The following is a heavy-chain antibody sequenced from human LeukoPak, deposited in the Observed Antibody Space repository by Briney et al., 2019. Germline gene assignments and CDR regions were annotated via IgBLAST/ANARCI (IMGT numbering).Heavy chain of an antibody. CDR2: IKQGGIEE. CDR1: GFTFSRYW. V-gene: IGHV3-7*03. CDR3: AKDERNWNYNLASQTYD. Sequence: GGSLRLSCAASGFTFSRYWMSWVRQAPGMGLEWVANIKQGGIEEFYADSVKGRFTISRDNSKNTLYLQMSSLRAEDTAVYYCAKDERNWNYNLASQTYDWGQGTLVTVSS. D-gene: IGHD1-7*01. J-gene: IGHJ4*02.